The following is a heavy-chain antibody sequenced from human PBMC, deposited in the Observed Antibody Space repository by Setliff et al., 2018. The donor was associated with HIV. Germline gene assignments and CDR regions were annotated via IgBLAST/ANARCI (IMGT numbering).Heavy chain of an antibody. Sequence: GASVKVSCKASGYTFTNYAIHWVRQAPGQRLEWMGWIHAGDGNTKYSQEFQGRVTITRDTSASTAYMELSSLRSEDTAVYYCARGGHYSGSYLPRDYYMDVWGKGTTVTVS. V-gene: IGHV1-3*03. CDR2: IHAGDGNT. CDR3: ARGGHYSGSYLPRDYYMDV. J-gene: IGHJ6*03. CDR1: GYTFTNYA. D-gene: IGHD1-26*01.